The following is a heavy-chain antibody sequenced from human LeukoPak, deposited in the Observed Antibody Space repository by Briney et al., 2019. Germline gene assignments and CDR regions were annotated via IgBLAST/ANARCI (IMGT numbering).Heavy chain of an antibody. V-gene: IGHV1-8*03. CDR2: MNPNSGNT. CDR3: ARQAAAGRYNWFDP. J-gene: IGHJ5*02. CDR1: GYTFTSYD. Sequence: ASVKVSCKASGYTFTSYDINWVRQATGQGLEWMGWMNPNSGNTGYAQKFQGRVTITRNTSISTAYMELSRLRSDDTAVYYCARQAAAGRYNWFDPWGQGTLVTVSS. D-gene: IGHD6-13*01.